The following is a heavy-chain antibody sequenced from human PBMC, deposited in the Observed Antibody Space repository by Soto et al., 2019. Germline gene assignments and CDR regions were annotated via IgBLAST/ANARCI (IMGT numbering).Heavy chain of an antibody. CDR3: AKDSKSVSVSAARVYGMDV. J-gene: IGHJ6*02. V-gene: IGHV3-23*01. Sequence: EVQILESGGGMVQPGGSLRLSCAGSGFMFSSFAMTWVRQAPGKGLEWVSTTRSNGEHTYYADSVKGRFTVSRDNSKNTLFLEMSSLRAEDSAIYYCAKDSKSVSVSAARVYGMDVWVQGTTVTVSS. D-gene: IGHD2-2*01. CDR1: GFMFSSFA. CDR2: TRSNGEHT.